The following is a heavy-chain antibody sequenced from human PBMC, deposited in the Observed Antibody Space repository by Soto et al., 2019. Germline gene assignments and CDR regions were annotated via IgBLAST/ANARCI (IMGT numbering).Heavy chain of an antibody. V-gene: IGHV3-23*01. CDR2: ISGSGGST. CDR1: GFTFSSYA. D-gene: IGHD5-12*01. CDR3: AKDSLLWLQFDYFDY. J-gene: IGHJ4*02. Sequence: GGSLRLSCAASGFTFSSYAMSWVRQAPGKGLEWVSAISGSGGSTYYADSVKGRFTISRDNSKNTLYLQMNSLSAEDTAVYYCAKDSLLWLQFDYFDYWGQGTLVTVSS.